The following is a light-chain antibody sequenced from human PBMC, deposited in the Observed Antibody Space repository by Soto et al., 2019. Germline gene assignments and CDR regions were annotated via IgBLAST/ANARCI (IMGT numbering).Light chain of an antibody. CDR1: QSLLHSNGYNY. V-gene: IGKV2-28*01. CDR3: MQALQTPWT. Sequence: DIVMTQSPLSLPVTPGEPASISCRSSQSLLHSNGYNYLDWYLQKPGQSPQLLIYLGSNRASGVPDRFSGSGLGTHFTLKISRVEAEDVGIYYCMQALQTPWTFGHGTKVEIK. CDR2: LGS. J-gene: IGKJ1*01.